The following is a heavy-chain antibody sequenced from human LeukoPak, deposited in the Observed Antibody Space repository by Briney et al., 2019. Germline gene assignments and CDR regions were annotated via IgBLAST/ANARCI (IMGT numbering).Heavy chain of an antibody. CDR3: ARDSPPGTLDYYYYYMDV. CDR2: IKQDGSEK. Sequence: GGSLRLSCAASGFTFSSYWMSWVRQAPGKGLEWVANIKQDGSEKYYVDSVKGRFTISRDNAKNSLYLQMNSLRAEDTAVYYCARDSPPGTLDYYYYYMDVWGKGTTDTVSS. V-gene: IGHV3-7*01. J-gene: IGHJ6*03. CDR1: GFTFSSYW.